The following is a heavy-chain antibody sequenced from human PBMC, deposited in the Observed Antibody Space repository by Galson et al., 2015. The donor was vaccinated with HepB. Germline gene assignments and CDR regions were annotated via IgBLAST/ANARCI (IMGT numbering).Heavy chain of an antibody. CDR3: ARDGTYYGYYFDY. D-gene: IGHD3-10*01. J-gene: IGHJ4*02. Sequence: TVRVSCKAAGRFFSDYGISWVRQAPGQGLEWMGGIIAVFGTTHGAHQLQGRVTITADKSTSTVYMELSSLRAEDTAVDYCARDGTYYGYYFDYWGQGTLVTVSS. CDR1: GRFFSDYG. CDR2: IIAVFGTT. V-gene: IGHV1-69*06.